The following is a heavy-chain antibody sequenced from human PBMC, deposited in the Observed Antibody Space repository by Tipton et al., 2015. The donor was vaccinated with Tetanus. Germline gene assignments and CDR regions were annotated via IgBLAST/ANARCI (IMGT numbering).Heavy chain of an antibody. J-gene: IGHJ6*02. D-gene: IGHD3-22*01. CDR2: INHSGST. CDR1: GGSFSGYY. Sequence: TLSLTCAVYGGSFSGYYWSWIRQPPGKGLEWIGEINHSGSTNYNPSLKSRVTISVDTSKNQFSLKLSSVTAADTAVYYCARGRYDSSGYYTRLYYYGMDVWGQGTTVTVSS. V-gene: IGHV4-34*01. CDR3: ARGRYDSSGYYTRLYYYGMDV.